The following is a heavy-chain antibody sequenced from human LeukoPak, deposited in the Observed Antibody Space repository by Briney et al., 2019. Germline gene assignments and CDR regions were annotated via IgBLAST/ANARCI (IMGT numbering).Heavy chain of an antibody. CDR2: ISSSSSTI. CDR1: GFTFCSYS. V-gene: IGHV3-48*01. J-gene: IGHJ4*02. CDR3: ARPECSGGSCYSLS. Sequence: PGGSLRLSCAASGFTFCSYSMNWVRQAPGKGLEWVSYISSSSSTIYYADSVKGRFTISRDNAKNSLYLQMNSLRAEDTAVYYCARPECSGGSCYSLSWGQGTLVTVSS. D-gene: IGHD2-15*01.